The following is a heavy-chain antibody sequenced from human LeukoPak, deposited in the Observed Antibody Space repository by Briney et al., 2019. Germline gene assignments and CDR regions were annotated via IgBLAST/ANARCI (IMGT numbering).Heavy chain of an antibody. CDR3: ARDLTALLYYDFWSGYPDAAFDI. V-gene: IGHV1-2*06. CDR1: GYTFTDYY. CDR2: INPNSGGT. J-gene: IGHJ3*02. D-gene: IGHD3-3*01. Sequence: ASVKVSCKASGYTFTDYYMHWVRQAPGQGLEWMGRINPNSGGTDYAQNFQGRVTMTRVTSISAAYLELWRLRSDDTAVYYCARDLTALLYYDFWSGYPDAAFDIWGQGTMVTVSS.